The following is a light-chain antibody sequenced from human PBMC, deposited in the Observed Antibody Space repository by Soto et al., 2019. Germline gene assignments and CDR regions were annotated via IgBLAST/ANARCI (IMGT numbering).Light chain of an antibody. Sequence: QSVLTQPPSVSAAPGQKVTISCSGSSSNIGNNYVSWYQQLPGTAPKLLIYENNKRPSGIPDRFSGSKSGTSATLGITGLQTGDEGDYYCGTWDSSLSAGVFGTGTKVTVL. V-gene: IGLV1-51*02. CDR1: SSNIGNNY. CDR2: ENN. J-gene: IGLJ1*01. CDR3: GTWDSSLSAGV.